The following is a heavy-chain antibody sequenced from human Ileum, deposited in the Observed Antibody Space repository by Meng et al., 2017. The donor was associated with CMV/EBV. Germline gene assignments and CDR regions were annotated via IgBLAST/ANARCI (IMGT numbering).Heavy chain of an antibody. CDR2: ALYSETA. CDR1: GACMAAGTYG. V-gene: IGHV4-39*01. Sequence: GAGACMAAGTYGGARIRQRPGKGLEWIGSALYSETAYYNTCLKSRVTSSVDTSTNQFSLSVSAMNAADTATYYCARHRKIYGHFELWGRGTLVTVSS. J-gene: IGHJ2*01. CDR3: ARHRKIYGHFEL.